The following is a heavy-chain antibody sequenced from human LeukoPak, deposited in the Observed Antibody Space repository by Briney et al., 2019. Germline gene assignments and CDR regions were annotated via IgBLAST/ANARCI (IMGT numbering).Heavy chain of an antibody. Sequence: SETLPLTCAVYGGSFSGYYWSWIRQPPGKGLEWIGEINHSGSTNYNPSLKSRVTISVDTSKNQFSLKLSSVTAADTAVYYCARGPPYYDSSGYFDYWGQGTLVTVSS. J-gene: IGHJ4*02. CDR3: ARGPPYYDSSGYFDY. CDR2: INHSGST. CDR1: GGSFSGYY. V-gene: IGHV4-34*01. D-gene: IGHD3-22*01.